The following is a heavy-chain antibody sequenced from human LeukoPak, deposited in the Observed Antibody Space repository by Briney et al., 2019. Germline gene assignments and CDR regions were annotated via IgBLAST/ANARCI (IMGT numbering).Heavy chain of an antibody. CDR2: ISGSGGST. Sequence: GGSLRLSCAASGFTFSSYGMSWVRQAPGKGLEWVSAISGSGGSTYYADSVKGRFTISRDTSENTLYLQMNSLRADDTAVYYCAKDGGQWSSPHWCDTWGQGTLVIVSP. CDR3: AKDGGQWSSPHWCDT. D-gene: IGHD2-15*01. J-gene: IGHJ5*02. V-gene: IGHV3-23*01. CDR1: GFTFSSYG.